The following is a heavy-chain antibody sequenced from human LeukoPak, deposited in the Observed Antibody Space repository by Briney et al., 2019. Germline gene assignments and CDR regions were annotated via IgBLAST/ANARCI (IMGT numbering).Heavy chain of an antibody. V-gene: IGHV3-74*01. CDR3: ARDTWYYYDSSGY. J-gene: IGHJ4*02. CDR1: GFTFINYW. CDR2: INGDGSTT. D-gene: IGHD3-22*01. Sequence: GGSLRLSCAASGFTFINYWMHWVRQAPGKGLIWVSRINGDGSTTSYADSVKGRFTISRDNAKNSLYLQMNSLRAEDTAVYYCARDTWYYYDSSGYWGQGTLVTVSS.